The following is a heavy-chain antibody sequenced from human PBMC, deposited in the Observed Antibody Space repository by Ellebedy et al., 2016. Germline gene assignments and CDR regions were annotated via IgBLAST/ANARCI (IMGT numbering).Heavy chain of an antibody. Sequence: GGSLRLSXAASGFTLKDYTMHWVRQAPGKALEWVSLISWDGRTTYYADSVKGRFTISRDNSKNSLYLQMNSLRSEDTALYFCAKGSTTSLVDWGQGTLVTVSS. CDR1: GFTLKDYT. CDR3: AKGSTTSLVD. J-gene: IGHJ4*02. D-gene: IGHD1-1*01. CDR2: ISWDGRTT. V-gene: IGHV3-43*01.